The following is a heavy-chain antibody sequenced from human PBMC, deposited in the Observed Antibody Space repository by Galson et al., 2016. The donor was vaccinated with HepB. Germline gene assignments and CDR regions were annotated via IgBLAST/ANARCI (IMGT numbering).Heavy chain of an antibody. V-gene: IGHV4-31*03. D-gene: IGHD3-22*01. CDR2: IYYSGTT. CDR1: SGSISTGGYY. J-gene: IGHJ5*02. Sequence: TLSLTCSVSSGSISTGGYYWSWLRQHPGKGLEWIGHIYYSGTTSYNSSLKSRLSISIDKSKNQFSMNLTSVNVADTAVYYCARGVSGYFNSWGQGTLVTVSS. CDR3: ARGVSGYFNS.